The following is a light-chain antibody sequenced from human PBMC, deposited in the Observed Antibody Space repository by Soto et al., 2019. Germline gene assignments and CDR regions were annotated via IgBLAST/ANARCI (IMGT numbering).Light chain of an antibody. Sequence: NFMLTQPHSVSESPGKTVTISCTRSSGSIASNYVQWYQQRPGSAPTTVIYEDNQRPSGVPDRFSGSIDSSSNSASLTISGLKTEDEADYYCQSYDSSNGPDVVFGGGTKVTVL. V-gene: IGLV6-57*04. J-gene: IGLJ2*01. CDR1: SGSIASNY. CDR2: EDN. CDR3: QSYDSSNGPDVV.